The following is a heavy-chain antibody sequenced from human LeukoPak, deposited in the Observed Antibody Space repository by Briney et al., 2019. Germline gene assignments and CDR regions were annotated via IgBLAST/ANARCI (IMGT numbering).Heavy chain of an antibody. CDR2: IYYSGST. V-gene: IGHV4-39*01. CDR3: ASGELLWFGEPPKKFDY. D-gene: IGHD3-10*01. CDR1: GGFISSSSYY. J-gene: IGHJ4*02. Sequence: SETLSLTCTVSGGFISSSSYYWGWIRQPPGKGLEWIGSIYYSGSTYYNPSLKSRVTISVDTSKNQFSLKLSSVTAADTAVYYCASGELLWFGEPPKKFDYWGQGTLVTVSS.